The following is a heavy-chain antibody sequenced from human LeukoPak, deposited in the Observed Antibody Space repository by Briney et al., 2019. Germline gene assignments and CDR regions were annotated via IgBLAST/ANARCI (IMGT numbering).Heavy chain of an antibody. CDR2: IGFGGTNK. D-gene: IGHD1-14*01. V-gene: IGHV3-30*02. CDR3: AKGSRPHAVIYYMDL. CDR1: GFTFSHYG. Sequence: PGGSLRLSCAASGFTFSHYGMHWVRQAPGRGLEWLAFIGFGGTNKYYADSVQGRFSISRDNSKNTLFVQMNSLRIEDTAVYFCAKGSRPHAVIYYMDLWGEGTTVTVSS. J-gene: IGHJ6*03.